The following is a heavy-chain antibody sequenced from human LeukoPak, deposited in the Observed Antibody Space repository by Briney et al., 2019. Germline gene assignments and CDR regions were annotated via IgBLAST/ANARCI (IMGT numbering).Heavy chain of an antibody. D-gene: IGHD3-22*01. CDR3: ARDPLYYYDSRGAFDI. Sequence: PSETLSLTCTVSGGSISSYYWSWIRQPPGKGLEWIGYIYYSGSTNYNPSLKSRVTISVDTSKNQFSLKLSSVTAADTAVYYCARDPLYYYDSRGAFDIWGQGTMVTVSS. CDR2: IYYSGST. CDR1: GGSISSYY. J-gene: IGHJ3*02. V-gene: IGHV4-59*01.